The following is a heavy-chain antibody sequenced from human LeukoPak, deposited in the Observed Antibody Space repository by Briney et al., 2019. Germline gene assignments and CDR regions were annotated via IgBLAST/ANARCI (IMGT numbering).Heavy chain of an antibody. J-gene: IGHJ4*02. CDR3: ARRPPPSYYGSGSYKGLDY. CDR2: IYISGST. V-gene: IGHV4-4*07. D-gene: IGHD3-10*01. CDR1: GGSISSYY. Sequence: PSETLSLTCTVSGGSISSYYWSWIRQPAGKGLEWIGRIYISGSTNYNPSLKSRVTMSVDTSKNQFSLKLSSVTAADTAVYYCARRPPPSYYGSGSYKGLDYWGQGTLVTVSS.